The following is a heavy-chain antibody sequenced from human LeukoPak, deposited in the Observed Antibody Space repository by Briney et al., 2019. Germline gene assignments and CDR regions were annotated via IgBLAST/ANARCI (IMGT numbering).Heavy chain of an antibody. V-gene: IGHV7-4-1*01. Sequence: ASVKVSCKASGYTFTTYALNWVRQAPGQGLEWMGWINTNTGNPTYAQGFTGRFVFSLDTSVSTAYLQIGSLKAEDTAVYYCARDGDLTGGAWFDPWGQGTLVTVSS. CDR2: INTNTGNP. J-gene: IGHJ5*02. CDR1: GYTFTTYA. D-gene: IGHD7-27*01. CDR3: ARDGDLTGGAWFDP.